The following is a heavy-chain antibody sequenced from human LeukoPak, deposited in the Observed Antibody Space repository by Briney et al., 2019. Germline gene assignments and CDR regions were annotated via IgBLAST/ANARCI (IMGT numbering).Heavy chain of an antibody. V-gene: IGHV1-2*02. Sequence: ASVKVSCKASGYTFTGYYMHWVRQAPGQGLEWMGWINPNSGGTNYAQKFQGRVTMTRDTSISTAYMELSRLRSDDTAVYYCARSRTLWFGDPLLIDYWGQGTLVTVSS. J-gene: IGHJ4*02. D-gene: IGHD3-10*01. CDR1: GYTFTGYY. CDR2: INPNSGGT. CDR3: ARSRTLWFGDPLLIDY.